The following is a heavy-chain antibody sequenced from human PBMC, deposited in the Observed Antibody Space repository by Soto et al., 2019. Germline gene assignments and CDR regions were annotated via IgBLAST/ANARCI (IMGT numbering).Heavy chain of an antibody. V-gene: IGHV5-51*01. CDR1: GYSFTSYW. CDR2: IYPGDSDT. J-gene: IGHJ6*02. D-gene: IGHD3-3*01. Sequence: GEYLKISCKGSGYSFTSYWIGWVRQMPGKGLEWMGIIYPGDSDTRYSPSFQGQVTISADKSISTAYLQWSSLKASDTAMYYCARCPYYDFWSGYSHPNYYYYGMDVWGQGTTVTVSS. CDR3: ARCPYYDFWSGYSHPNYYYYGMDV.